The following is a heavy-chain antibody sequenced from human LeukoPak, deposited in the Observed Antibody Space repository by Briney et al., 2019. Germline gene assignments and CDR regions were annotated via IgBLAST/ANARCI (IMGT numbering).Heavy chain of an antibody. V-gene: IGHV3-48*01. CDR1: GFTFSDYS. CDR2: IGIDSGNT. D-gene: IGHD5-24*01. CDR3: ARDYKYAFDN. Sequence: GGPLSLSCAASGFTFSDYSRTWVRQPPGKGLEWISYIGIDSGNTNYADSVKGRFTISGDKAKNSLYLQMNSLRVEDTAVYYCARDYKYAFDNWGQGTLVTVSS. J-gene: IGHJ4*02.